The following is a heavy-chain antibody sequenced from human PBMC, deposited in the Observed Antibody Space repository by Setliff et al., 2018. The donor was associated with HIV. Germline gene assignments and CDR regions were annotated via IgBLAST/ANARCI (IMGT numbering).Heavy chain of an antibody. J-gene: IGHJ6*03. V-gene: IGHV1-69*06. CDR1: GDTFSSYA. CDR3: ARDVYYYFYMDV. Sequence: RASVKVSCKASGDTFSSYAISWVRQAPGQGLEWMGRIIPIFGSPNYAQKFQGRVTITADKSTSTAYMELSSLRSEDTAVYYCARDVYYYFYMDVWGKGTTVTVSS. CDR2: IIPIFGSP.